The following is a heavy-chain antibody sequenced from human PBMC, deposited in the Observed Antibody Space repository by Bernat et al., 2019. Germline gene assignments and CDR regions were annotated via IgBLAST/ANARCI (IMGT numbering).Heavy chain of an antibody. J-gene: IGHJ4*02. CDR2: IYSSGTT. Sequence: QVQLQESGPGLVKPSETLSLTCTVSGGSISSYYWSWIRQPPGKGLEWIGYIYSSGTTNYSPSLKSRVTIFVDTPKSQFSLKLSSVTAADTAVYYCARGTYYYDSSGYCIDYWGQGTLVTVSS. CDR1: GGSISSYY. V-gene: IGHV4-59*01. D-gene: IGHD3-22*01. CDR3: ARGTYYYDSSGYCIDY.